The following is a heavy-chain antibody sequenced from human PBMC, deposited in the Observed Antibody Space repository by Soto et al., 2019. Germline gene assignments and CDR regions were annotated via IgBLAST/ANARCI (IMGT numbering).Heavy chain of an antibody. V-gene: IGHV1-2*04. D-gene: IGHD1-1*01. CDR2: NNPNSGGT. CDR3: AREVVQGDRDYCDGIYV. CDR1: GYTFTGYY. J-gene: IGHJ6*02. Sequence: ASVKVSCKASGYTFTGYYMHWVRQAPGQGLEWMGWNNPNSGGTNYAQKFQGWVTMTRDTSISTAYMELSRLRSDDTAVYYCAREVVQGDRDYCDGIYVWGQGTTVTVSS.